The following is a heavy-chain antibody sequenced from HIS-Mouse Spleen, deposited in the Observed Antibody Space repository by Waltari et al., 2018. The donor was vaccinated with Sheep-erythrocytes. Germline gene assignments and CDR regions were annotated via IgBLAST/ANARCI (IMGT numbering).Heavy chain of an antibody. CDR3: ARDRLGIFGY. J-gene: IGHJ4*02. D-gene: IGHD7-27*01. CDR2: IYYSGST. V-gene: IGHV4-31*03. CDR1: VGSISSGGYY. Sequence: QVQLQESGPGLVKPSQTLSLTCTVSVGSISSGGYYGSWIRQHPGKGLEWIGYIYYSGSTYYNPSIKSRVTISVDTSKNQFSLKLSSVTAADTAVYYCARDRLGIFGYWGQGTLVTVSS.